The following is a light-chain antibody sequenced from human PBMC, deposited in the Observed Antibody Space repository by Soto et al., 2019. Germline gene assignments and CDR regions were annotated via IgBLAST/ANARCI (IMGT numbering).Light chain of an antibody. CDR2: EVS. CDR3: NSDAGGNNLV. Sequence: QSALTQPPSASGSPGQSVTISCTGTSSDVGGYNYVSWYQQHPGKAPKLMIYEVSKRPSGVPDRFSGSKSDNTASLTVSGLQAEDEADYYCNSDAGGNNLVFGGGTKVTVL. J-gene: IGLJ2*01. CDR1: SSDVGGYNY. V-gene: IGLV2-8*01.